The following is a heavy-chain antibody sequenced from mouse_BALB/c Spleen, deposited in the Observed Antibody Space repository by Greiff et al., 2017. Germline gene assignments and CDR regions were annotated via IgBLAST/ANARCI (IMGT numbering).Heavy chain of an antibody. Sequence: EVKLVESGPSLVKPSQTLSLTCSVTGDSITSGYWNWIRKFPGNKLEYMGYISYSGSTYYNPSLKSRISITRDTSKNQYYLQLNSVTTEDTATYYCARYGGTTAPFADWGQGTLVTVSA. CDR2: ISYSGST. CDR3: ARYGGTTAPFAD. V-gene: IGHV3-8*02. D-gene: IGHD1-2*01. CDR1: GDSITSGY. J-gene: IGHJ3*01.